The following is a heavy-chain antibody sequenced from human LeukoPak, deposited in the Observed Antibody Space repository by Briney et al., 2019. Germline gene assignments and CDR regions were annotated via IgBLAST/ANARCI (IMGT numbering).Heavy chain of an antibody. CDR3: ARVFCTNGVCYMSEPNWFDP. V-gene: IGHV4-31*03. CDR1: GGSISSGGYY. Sequence: SETLSLTCTVSGGSISSGGYYWSWIRQHPGKGLEWIGYIYYSGSTYYNPSLKSRVTISVDTSKNQFSPKLSSVTAADTAVYYCARVFCTNGVCYMSEPNWFDPWGQGTLVTVSS. D-gene: IGHD2-8*01. J-gene: IGHJ5*02. CDR2: IYYSGST.